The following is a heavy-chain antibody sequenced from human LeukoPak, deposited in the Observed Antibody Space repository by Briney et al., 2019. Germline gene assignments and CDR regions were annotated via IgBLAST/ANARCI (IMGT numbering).Heavy chain of an antibody. D-gene: IGHD3-16*01. Sequence: GGSLRLSCAASRFTFSSYSMNWVRQAPGKGLEWVSSISSSSSYIYYADSVKGRFTISRDNAKNSLYLQMNSLRAEDTAVYYCARDRRIMQRYYNYYYMDVWGKGTTVTVSS. J-gene: IGHJ6*03. CDR2: ISSSSSYI. V-gene: IGHV3-21*01. CDR1: RFTFSSYS. CDR3: ARDRRIMQRYYNYYYMDV.